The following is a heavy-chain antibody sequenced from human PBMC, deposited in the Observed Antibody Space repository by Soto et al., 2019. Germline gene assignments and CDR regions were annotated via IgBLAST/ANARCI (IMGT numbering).Heavy chain of an antibody. CDR1: GFTFNSYS. CDR2: ISSGSVYI. D-gene: IGHD1-1*01. J-gene: IGHJ3*01. Sequence: GSLRLSCAASGFTFNSYSVNWVRQAPGKGLEWVASISSGSVYIDFADSVKGRFTISRDDVTNSVSLQMDSLRVEDTGIYYCARYDAFKAFDLWGQGTMVTVSS. CDR3: ARYDAFKAFDL. V-gene: IGHV3-21*06.